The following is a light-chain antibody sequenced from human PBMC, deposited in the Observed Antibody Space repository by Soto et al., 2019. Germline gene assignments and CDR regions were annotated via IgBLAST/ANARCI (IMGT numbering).Light chain of an antibody. CDR3: SSYTDSSNYV. V-gene: IGLV2-14*01. Sequence: QSVLTQPPSVSAAPGQKVTISCSGSSSNIGGNSVSWCQQLPGTAPKLMIYQVTNRPSGVSNRFSGSRSGNTASLTISGLQAEDEADYYCSSYTDSSNYVFGTGTKVTVL. CDR1: SSNIGGNS. J-gene: IGLJ1*01. CDR2: QVT.